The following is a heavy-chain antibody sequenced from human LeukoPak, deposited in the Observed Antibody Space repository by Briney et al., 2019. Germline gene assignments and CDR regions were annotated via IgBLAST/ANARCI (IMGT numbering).Heavy chain of an antibody. V-gene: IGHV3-49*04. CDR2: IRSKGYGGTT. D-gene: IGHD2-15*01. CDR3: TRCSGGSCYSYYFDD. Sequence: GRSLRLSCTGSGFSFGDYAVNWVRQAPGKGLEWVGFIRSKGYGGTTEYAAAVKGRFTISRDDSKSIAYLQTNSLSTEDTAVYYCTRCSGGSCYSYYFDDWGQGTLVTVSS. CDR1: GFSFGDYA. J-gene: IGHJ4*02.